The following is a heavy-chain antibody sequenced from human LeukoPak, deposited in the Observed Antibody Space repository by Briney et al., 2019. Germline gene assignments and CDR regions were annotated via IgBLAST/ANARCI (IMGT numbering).Heavy chain of an antibody. V-gene: IGHV3-7*03. CDR1: GFTFSSYW. CDR3: ARTIVGATYHFDAFDI. J-gene: IGHJ3*02. Sequence: GGSLRLSCAASGFTFSSYWMSWVCQAPGKGLEWVANIKEDGSEKYYVDSVKGRYTISRDNAKNSLYLQMNSLRAEDTAVYYCARTIVGATYHFDAFDIWGQGTMVTVSS. D-gene: IGHD1-26*01. CDR2: IKEDGSEK.